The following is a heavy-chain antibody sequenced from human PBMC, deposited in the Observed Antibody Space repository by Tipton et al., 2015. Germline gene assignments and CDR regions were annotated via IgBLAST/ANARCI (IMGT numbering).Heavy chain of an antibody. Sequence: TLSLTCTVSGGSVSSSSYYWGWIRQPPGKGLEWIGEINHSGNTNYNPSLKSRVTISVDTSKNQFSLRLTSVTAADTAVYYCARGREPYYYYGMDVWGQGTTVTISS. CDR2: INHSGNT. V-gene: IGHV4-39*07. J-gene: IGHJ6*02. CDR1: GGSVSSSSYY. CDR3: ARGREPYYYYGMDV. D-gene: IGHD1-26*01.